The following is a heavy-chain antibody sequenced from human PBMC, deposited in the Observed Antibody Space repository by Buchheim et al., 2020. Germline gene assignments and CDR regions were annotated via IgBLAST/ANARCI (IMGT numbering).Heavy chain of an antibody. D-gene: IGHD6-19*01. CDR1: GFSLTTYG. CDR3: GKESLSRGWYAIEH. Sequence: DVQLVESGGGLVQPEGSLRLSCAASGFSLTTYGMSWVRQAPGKGLEWVSAINGDATYYADSVKGRFTTSIDRSKNTVYLQVISLRADDTAVYYCGKESLSRGWYAIEHWGQGTL. V-gene: IGHV3-23*04. CDR2: INGDAT. J-gene: IGHJ4*02.